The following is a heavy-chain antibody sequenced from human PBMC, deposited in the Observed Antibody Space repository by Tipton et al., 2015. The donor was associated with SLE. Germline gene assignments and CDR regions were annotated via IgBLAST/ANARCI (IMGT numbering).Heavy chain of an antibody. J-gene: IGHJ6*03. Sequence: LRLSCSVSGGSINVMSNYWGWIRQAPGKGLEWIGEINYDGSINYNPSLKSRVTISIEKSKNQFSLSLASVTAADTAVYYCARVKWQRFSLDYYYYMDVWGKGTTVTVSS. CDR3: ARVKWQRFSLDYYYYMDV. CDR1: GGSINVMSNY. D-gene: IGHD5-12*01. CDR2: INYDGSI. V-gene: IGHV4-61*05.